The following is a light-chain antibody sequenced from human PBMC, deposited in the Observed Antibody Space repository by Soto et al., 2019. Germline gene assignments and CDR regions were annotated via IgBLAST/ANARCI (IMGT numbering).Light chain of an antibody. J-gene: IGKJ1*01. CDR3: QQYNDWPLT. V-gene: IGKV3-15*01. Sequence: EIVMTQSPATLSVSPGERATLSCRASQAGRSNIAWYQQKPGQAPRLVIYGSSTRATGFPARFSGSGSGTEFTLTSSSVQSEDFALYYWQQYNDWPLTFGQGTRVEIK. CDR2: GSS. CDR1: QAGRSN.